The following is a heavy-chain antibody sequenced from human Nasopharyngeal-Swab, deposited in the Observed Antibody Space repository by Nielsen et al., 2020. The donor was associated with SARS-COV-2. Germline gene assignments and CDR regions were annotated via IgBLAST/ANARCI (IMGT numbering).Heavy chain of an antibody. V-gene: IGHV5-51*01. D-gene: IGHD1-26*01. CDR1: GYSFSGYW. CDR2: IYPGESEA. Sequence: GESLKISCEGSGYSFSGYWIGWVRQMPGKGLEWMGLIYPGESEAAYSPSFQGHVTMSADRSISTAHLQWRSLRPSDTAMYYCVRGSYYDIDYWGQGTLVTVFS. J-gene: IGHJ4*02. CDR3: VRGSYYDIDY.